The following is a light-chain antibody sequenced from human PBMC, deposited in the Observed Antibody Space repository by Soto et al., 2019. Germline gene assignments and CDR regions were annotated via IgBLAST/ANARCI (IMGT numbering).Light chain of an antibody. CDR1: QSLLHITGETF. Sequence: DVVVTQKPLSLSVASGQPASISCKSSQSLLHITGETFPFWYLQKPGQSPQLLIYEVSTRVSGVPDRFSGSGSGTDFTLEISRVETDDVGIYYCMQSTQLPPTFGQGTRLEIK. J-gene: IGKJ5*01. CDR2: EVS. V-gene: IGKV2D-29*02. CDR3: MQSTQLPPT.